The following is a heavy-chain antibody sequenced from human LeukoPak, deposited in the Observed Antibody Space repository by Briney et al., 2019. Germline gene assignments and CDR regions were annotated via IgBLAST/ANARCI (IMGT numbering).Heavy chain of an antibody. CDR1: GGSISSSSYY. J-gene: IGHJ5*02. CDR2: IYYSGST. D-gene: IGHD3-10*01. Sequence: SETLSLTCTVSGGSISSSSYYWGWIRQPPGKGLEWIGSIYYSGSTYYNPSLKSRVTISVDTSKNQFSLKLSSVTAADTAVYYCARLGRITMVRGVRDWFDPWGQGTLVTVSS. V-gene: IGHV4-39*07. CDR3: ARLGRITMVRGVRDWFDP.